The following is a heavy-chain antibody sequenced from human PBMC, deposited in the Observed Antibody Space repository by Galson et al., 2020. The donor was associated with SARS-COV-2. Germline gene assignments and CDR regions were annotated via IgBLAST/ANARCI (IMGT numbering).Heavy chain of an antibody. CDR3: ARGHTYDYGDSNYFDY. CDR1: GYTFTGYY. CDR2: INPNSGGT. D-gene: IGHD4-17*01. Sequence: ASVKVSCKASGYTFTGYYMHWVRQAPGQGLEWMGWINPNSGGTNYAQKFQGWVTMTRDTSISTAYMELSRLRSDDTAVYYCARGHTYDYGDSNYFDYWGQGTLVTVSS. V-gene: IGHV1-2*04. J-gene: IGHJ4*02.